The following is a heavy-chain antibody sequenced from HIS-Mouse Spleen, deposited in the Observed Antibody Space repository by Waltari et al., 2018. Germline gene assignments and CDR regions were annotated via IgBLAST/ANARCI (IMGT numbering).Heavy chain of an antibody. D-gene: IGHD1-1*01. Sequence: QVQLQESGPGLVKPSETLSLTCTVSGGSISSYYWSWIRQPPGKGLEWIGYIYYSGSTNYTPTPKSRVTISVDTSKNQFSLKLSSVTAADTAVYYCARDNWNDEALDIWGQGTMVTVSS. J-gene: IGHJ3*02. CDR1: GGSISSYY. CDR2: IYYSGST. V-gene: IGHV4-59*01. CDR3: ARDNWNDEALDI.